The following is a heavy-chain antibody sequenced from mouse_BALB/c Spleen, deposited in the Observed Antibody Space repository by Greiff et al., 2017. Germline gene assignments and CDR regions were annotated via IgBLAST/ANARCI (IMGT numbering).Heavy chain of an antibody. Sequence: EVMLVESGGGLVKPGGSLKLSCAASGFAFSSYDMSWVRQTPEKRLEWVAYISSGGGSTYYPDTVKGRFTISRDNAKNTLYLQMSSLKSEDTAMYYCARHDYGSSYAMDYWGQGTSVTVSS. V-gene: IGHV5-12-1*01. CDR3: ARHDYGSSYAMDY. D-gene: IGHD1-1*01. CDR1: GFAFSSYD. CDR2: ISSGGGST. J-gene: IGHJ4*01.